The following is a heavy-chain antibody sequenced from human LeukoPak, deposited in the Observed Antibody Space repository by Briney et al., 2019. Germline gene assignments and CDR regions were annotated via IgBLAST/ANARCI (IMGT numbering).Heavy chain of an antibody. J-gene: IGHJ4*02. D-gene: IGHD3-10*01. CDR3: AKEMDERFGELLVDY. CDR2: ISYDGGNK. Sequence: PGGSLRLSCAASGFTFSSYGMHWVRQAPGKGLEWVAVISYDGGNKYYADSVKGRFTISRDNSKNTLYLQMNSLRAEDTAVYYCAKEMDERFGELLVDYWGQGTLVTVSS. CDR1: GFTFSSYG. V-gene: IGHV3-30*18.